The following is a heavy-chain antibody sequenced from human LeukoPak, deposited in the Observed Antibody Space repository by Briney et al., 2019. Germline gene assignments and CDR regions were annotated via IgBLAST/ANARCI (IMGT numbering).Heavy chain of an antibody. Sequence: SETLSLTCTVSGGSISSYYWSWIRQPPGKGLEWIGYIYYSGSTNYNPSLKSRVTISVDTSKNQFSLKLSSVTAADTALYYCAKDIHPYWNDAFDIWGQGTMVTVSS. CDR1: GGSISSYY. J-gene: IGHJ3*02. CDR2: IYYSGST. D-gene: IGHD1-1*01. V-gene: IGHV4-59*12. CDR3: AKDIHPYWNDAFDI.